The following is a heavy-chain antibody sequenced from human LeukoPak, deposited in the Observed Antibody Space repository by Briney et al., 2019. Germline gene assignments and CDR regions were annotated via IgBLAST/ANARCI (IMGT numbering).Heavy chain of an antibody. CDR2: INSDGTTT. D-gene: IGHD7-27*01. CDR1: GFTLSTYW. J-gene: IGHJ2*01. CDR3: ASFFLGSWYFDL. Sequence: GGSLRLSCAASGFTLSTYWMHWVRQVPGKGLEWVSRINSDGTTTNYADSVKGRFTISRDNAKNTLYLEMNSLRAEDTAVYYCASFFLGSWYFDLWGRGTLVTVSS. V-gene: IGHV3-74*01.